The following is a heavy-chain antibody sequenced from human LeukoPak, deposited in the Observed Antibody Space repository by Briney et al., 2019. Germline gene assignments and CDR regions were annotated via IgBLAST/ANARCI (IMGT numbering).Heavy chain of an antibody. J-gene: IGHJ4*02. D-gene: IGHD3-10*01. CDR1: GFTFNNYA. Sequence: GGSLRLSCAASGFTFNNYAMSWVRRAPGKGLEWVSSVSDSGDSTYYADSVKGRVTISRDNSRNTLYLQMYSLRAEDTAVYYCAKSANSGTYYRGYFDQWGQGTLATVSS. V-gene: IGHV3-23*01. CDR3: AKSANSGTYYRGYFDQ. CDR2: VSDSGDST.